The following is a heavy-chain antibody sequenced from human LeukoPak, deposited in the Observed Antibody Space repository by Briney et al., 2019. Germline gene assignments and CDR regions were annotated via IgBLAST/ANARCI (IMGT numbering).Heavy chain of an antibody. V-gene: IGHV3-7*01. Sequence: GGSLRLSCAASGFTFSSYWMSWVRQAPGKGLEWVANIKQDGSEKYYVDSVKGRFTISRDNAKNSLYLQMNSLRAEDTAVYYCARELLVGATGSAFDIWGQGTMVTVSS. CDR2: IKQDGSEK. CDR3: ARELLVGATGSAFDI. CDR1: GFTFSSYW. J-gene: IGHJ3*02. D-gene: IGHD1-26*01.